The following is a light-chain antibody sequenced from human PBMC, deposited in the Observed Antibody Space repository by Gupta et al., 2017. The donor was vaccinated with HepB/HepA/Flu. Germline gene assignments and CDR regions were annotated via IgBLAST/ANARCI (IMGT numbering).Light chain of an antibody. V-gene: IGKV1-39*01. J-gene: IGKJ2*01. Sequence: DIQLTQSPASLSASVGDRVTITCRVSQIISTFLNWYQQKPGKAPKVLIYAGSNLQSGVPSRFRGGGSGTNFTLTITSVQPEDFATYYCQQSYNVLRTFGQGTKV. CDR3: QQSYNVLRT. CDR2: AGS. CDR1: QIISTF.